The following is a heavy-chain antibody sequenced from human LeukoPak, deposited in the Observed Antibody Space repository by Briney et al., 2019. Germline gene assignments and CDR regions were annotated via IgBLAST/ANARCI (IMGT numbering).Heavy chain of an antibody. J-gene: IGHJ4*02. Sequence: GASVKVSCKASGYTFTGYYIHWVRQAPGQGLEWVGWINPNSGGANYAQKFQGRVTMTRDTSISTAYMELSRLRTDDTAVYYCARVRTLKNAIAARYFDYWGQGTLVTVSS. CDR2: INPNSGGA. CDR1: GYTFTGYY. V-gene: IGHV1-2*02. CDR3: ARVRTLKNAIAARYFDY. D-gene: IGHD6-6*01.